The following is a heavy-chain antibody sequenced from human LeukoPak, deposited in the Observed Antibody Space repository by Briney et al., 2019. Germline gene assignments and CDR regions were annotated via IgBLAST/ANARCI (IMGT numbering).Heavy chain of an antibody. D-gene: IGHD6-13*01. V-gene: IGHV3-21*01. Sequence: GGSLRLSCAASGFTFSSYSMTWVRQAPGKGLEWVSSISSSSSYIYYADSVKGRFTISRDNAKNSLYLQMNRLRAEDTAVYYCARDLLDGVAAAARDYWGQGTLVTVSS. CDR1: GFTFSSYS. CDR3: ARDLLDGVAAAARDY. J-gene: IGHJ4*02. CDR2: ISSSSSYI.